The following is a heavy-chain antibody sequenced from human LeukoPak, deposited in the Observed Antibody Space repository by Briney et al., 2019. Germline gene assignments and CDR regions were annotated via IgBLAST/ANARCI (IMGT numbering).Heavy chain of an antibody. CDR1: GGTFSSYA. CDR2: IIPIFGTA. D-gene: IGHD6-13*01. V-gene: IGHV1-69*05. J-gene: IGHJ5*02. CDR3: AREVGLGSSWYGWFDP. Sequence: SVEVSCKASGGTFSSYAISWVRRAPGQGLEWMGRIIPIFGTANYAQKFQGRVTITTDESTSTAYMELSSLRSEDTAVYYCAREVGLGSSWYGWFDPWGQGTLVTVSS.